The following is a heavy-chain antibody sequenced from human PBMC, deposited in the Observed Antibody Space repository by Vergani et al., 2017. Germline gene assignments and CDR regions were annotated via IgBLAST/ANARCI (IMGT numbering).Heavy chain of an antibody. D-gene: IGHD1-7*01. J-gene: IGHJ6*03. V-gene: IGHV1-46*01. CDR2: INPSGGRT. CDR3: ARDTGTTSRRDFGRYYYYYMDV. Sequence: QVQLVQSGAEVKKPGASVKVSCKASGYTFTTYYMHWVRQAPGQGLEWMGIINPSGGRTSYAQKFQDRVTMTTDTSTSTVYMELSSLRSEDTAVYYCARDTGTTSRRDFGRYYYYYMDVWGKGTTVTVSS. CDR1: GYTFTTYY.